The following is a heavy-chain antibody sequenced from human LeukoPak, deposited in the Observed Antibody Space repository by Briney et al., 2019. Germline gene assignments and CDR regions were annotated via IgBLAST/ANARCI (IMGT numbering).Heavy chain of an antibody. J-gene: IGHJ4*02. CDR3: ARDPGAVAGFDY. CDR1: GFTFSSYA. Sequence: GGSLRLSCAASGFTFSSYAMHWVRQAPGKGLEWVAVISYDGSNKYYADSVKGRFTISRDNSKNTLYLQMNSLRAEDTAVYYCARDPGAVAGFDYWGQGTLVTVSS. V-gene: IGHV3-30*04. CDR2: ISYDGSNK. D-gene: IGHD6-19*01.